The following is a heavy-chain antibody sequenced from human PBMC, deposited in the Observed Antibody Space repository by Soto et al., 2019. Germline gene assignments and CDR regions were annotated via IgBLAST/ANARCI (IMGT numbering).Heavy chain of an antibody. J-gene: IGHJ6*02. CDR3: ARSWTTVTKYGMDV. Sequence: ASVKVSCKASGGTFSSYAISRVRQAPGQGLEWLGWINAGHGNRKYSQKFQVRVTITRDTSASTAYMELSSLRSEDTAVYYCARSWTTVTKYGMDVWGQGTTVTVSS. CDR2: INAGHGNR. V-gene: IGHV1-3*01. D-gene: IGHD4-4*01. CDR1: GGTFSSYA.